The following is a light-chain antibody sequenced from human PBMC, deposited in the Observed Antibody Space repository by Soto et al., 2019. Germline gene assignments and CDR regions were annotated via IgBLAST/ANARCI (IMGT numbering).Light chain of an antibody. Sequence: EIVLTQSPGTLSLSPGERATLSCSASQIVSSNFLAWYQQKPGQAPRLLIYGASNRATGIPDRFSGSGSGTEFTLTISSLQSEDFAVYYCQQYNNWPRTFGQGTKVDIK. J-gene: IGKJ1*01. V-gene: IGKV3D-15*01. CDR3: QQYNNWPRT. CDR2: GAS. CDR1: QIVSSN.